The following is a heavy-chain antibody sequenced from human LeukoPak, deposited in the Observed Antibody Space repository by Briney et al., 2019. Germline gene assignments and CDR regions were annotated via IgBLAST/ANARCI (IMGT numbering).Heavy chain of an antibody. Sequence: PGGSLRLSCTASGFIVTNNYINWVRQATGKGLEWVSLVYSGGSTYYADSVKGRFTISRDSSKNMVYLQMNSLRAEDTAMYYCARDPPAVLIDTYGWDQGTLVTVSS. CDR2: VYSGGST. J-gene: IGHJ4*02. D-gene: IGHD2-8*01. V-gene: IGHV3-66*01. CDR3: ARDPPAVLIDTYG. CDR1: GFIVTNNY.